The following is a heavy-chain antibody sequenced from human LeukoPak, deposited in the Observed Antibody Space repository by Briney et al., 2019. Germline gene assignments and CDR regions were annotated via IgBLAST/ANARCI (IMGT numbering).Heavy chain of an antibody. V-gene: IGHV4-4*07. J-gene: IGHJ5*02. CDR3: ARDLTTPPYNWFDP. CDR2: MSTSGGP. D-gene: IGHD4/OR15-4a*01. CDR1: GGSLSSYY. Sequence: SSETLSITCTVTGGSLSSYYWSWIRQPAGKGLEWIGLMSTSGGPKYNPSLKSRVTMSIDTSKIQFSLKLRSATAADTAVYYCARDLTTPPYNWFDPWGQGMLVTVAS.